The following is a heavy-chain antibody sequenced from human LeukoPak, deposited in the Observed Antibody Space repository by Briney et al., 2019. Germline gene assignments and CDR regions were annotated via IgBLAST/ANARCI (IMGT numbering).Heavy chain of an antibody. CDR3: VKKSGRPY. V-gene: IGHV3-43*02. CDR1: GFTFSSYS. D-gene: IGHD1-26*01. Sequence: PGGSLRLSCVASGFTFSSYSMNWVRQAPGKGLEWVSVISGDGGSTNYADSVKGRFTTSRDNSRNSLYLQMNSLRIEDTALYYCVKKSGRPYWGQGTLVTVSS. CDR2: ISGDGGST. J-gene: IGHJ4*02.